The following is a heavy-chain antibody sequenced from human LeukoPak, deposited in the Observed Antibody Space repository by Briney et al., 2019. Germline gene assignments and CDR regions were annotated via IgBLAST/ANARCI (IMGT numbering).Heavy chain of an antibody. D-gene: IGHD3-10*02. J-gene: IGHJ4*02. CDR1: GFTVSSNY. V-gene: IGHV3-53*01. CDR2: IYSGGST. Sequence: PGGSLRLSCAASGFTVSSNYMSWVRQAPGKGLVWVSIIYSGGSTYHSDSVKGRFTTSRDNSRNTLYLQMNSLRAEDTAVYYCARDVPFKDRGQGTLVTVSS. CDR3: ARDVPFKD.